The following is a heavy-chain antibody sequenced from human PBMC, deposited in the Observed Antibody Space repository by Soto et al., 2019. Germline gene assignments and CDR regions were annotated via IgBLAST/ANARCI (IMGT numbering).Heavy chain of an antibody. Sequence: QVQLQESGPGLVKPSQTLSLTCTVSGGSISSGGYYWSWIRQHPGKGLEWIGYIYYSGSTYYNPSLTGRVTISVDTSKNQFSLQLSSGTAADTAVYYCARLGLFGVASWGQGTLVIVSS. CDR2: IYYSGST. D-gene: IGHD3-3*01. V-gene: IGHV4-31*03. CDR1: GGSISSGGYY. CDR3: ARLGLFGVAS. J-gene: IGHJ4*02.